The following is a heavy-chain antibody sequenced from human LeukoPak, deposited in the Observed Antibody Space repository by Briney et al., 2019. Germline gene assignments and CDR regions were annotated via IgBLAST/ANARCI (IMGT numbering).Heavy chain of an antibody. CDR1: GSTFSRHW. Sequence: GGSLRLSCAASGSTFSRHWMHWVRQAPGQGLVWVSRINPDGSTTTYADSVKGRFTISRDNAKNTLYLQMNSLRAEDTAVYYCARVRVGAYDFEYWGQGTLVTVSS. J-gene: IGHJ4*02. CDR3: ARVRVGAYDFEY. D-gene: IGHD3-10*01. V-gene: IGHV3-74*01. CDR2: INPDGSTT.